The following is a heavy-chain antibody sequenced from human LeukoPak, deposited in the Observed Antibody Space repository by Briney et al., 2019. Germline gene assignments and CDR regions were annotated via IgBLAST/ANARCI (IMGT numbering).Heavy chain of an antibody. J-gene: IGHJ6*02. V-gene: IGHV1-8*01. CDR2: MNPNSGNT. CDR3: ARLDLKPYYYYYGMDV. Sequence: ASVKVSCKASGYTFTSYDINWVRQATGQGLEWMGWMNPNSGNTGYAQKFQGRVTMTRNTSISTAYMELSSLRSEDTAVHYCARLDLKPYYYYYGMDVWGQGTTVTVSS. D-gene: IGHD3/OR15-3a*01. CDR1: GYTFTSYD.